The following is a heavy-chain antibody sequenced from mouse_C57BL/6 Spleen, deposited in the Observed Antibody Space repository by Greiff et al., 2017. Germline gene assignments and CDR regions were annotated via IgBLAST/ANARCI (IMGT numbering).Heavy chain of an antibody. V-gene: IGHV1-63*01. D-gene: IGHD1-1*01. J-gene: IGHJ1*03. CDR3: ARSSGTTVTPYWYFDV. CDR1: GYTFTNYW. CDR2: IYPGGGYT. Sequence: QVTLKVSGAELVRPGTSVKMSCKASGYTFTNYWIGWAKQRPGHGLEWIGDIYPGGGYTNYNEKFKGKATLTADKSSSTAYMQFSSLTSEDSAIYYCARSSGTTVTPYWYFDVWGTGTTVTVSS.